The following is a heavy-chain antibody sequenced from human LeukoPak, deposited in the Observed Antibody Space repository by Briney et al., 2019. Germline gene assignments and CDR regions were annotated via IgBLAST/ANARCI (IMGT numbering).Heavy chain of an antibody. V-gene: IGHV3-30*03. J-gene: IGHJ4*02. D-gene: IGHD6-13*01. Sequence: GGSLRLSCAASGFTFSSYGMHWVRQAPGKGLEWVAVISYDGSNKYYADSVKGRFTISRDNSKNTLYLQMNSLRAEDTAVYYCARDPSPYSSSWYSGYWGQGTLVTVSS. CDR3: ARDPSPYSSSWYSGY. CDR2: ISYDGSNK. CDR1: GFTFSSYG.